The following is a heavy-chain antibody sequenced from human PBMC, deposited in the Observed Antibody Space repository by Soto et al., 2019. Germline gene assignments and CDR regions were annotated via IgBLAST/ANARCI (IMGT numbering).Heavy chain of an antibody. Sequence: PPLLRQSQTLSLTCAISGDSVSSNSAAWNWIRQSPSRGLEWLGRTYYRSKWYNDYAVSVKSRITINPDTSKNQFSLQLNSVTPEDTAVYYCARSGDQGRRGKSLDYWGQGTLVTVSS. CDR1: GDSVSSNSAA. V-gene: IGHV6-1*01. D-gene: IGHD7-27*01. CDR3: ARSGDQGRRGKSLDY. J-gene: IGHJ4*02. CDR2: TYYRSKWYN.